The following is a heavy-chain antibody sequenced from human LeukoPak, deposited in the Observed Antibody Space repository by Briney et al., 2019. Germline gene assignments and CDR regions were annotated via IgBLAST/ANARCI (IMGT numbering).Heavy chain of an antibody. Sequence: GASVKVSCKASGYTFASYGISWVRQAPGQGLEWMGWISAYDGNTNYAQKLQGRVTMTTDASTSIAYMELRSLKSDDTAVYYCARAGRGWFGSMDVWGQGTTVTVSS. CDR2: ISAYDGNT. CDR1: GYTFASYG. J-gene: IGHJ6*02. CDR3: ARAGRGWFGSMDV. D-gene: IGHD3-10*01. V-gene: IGHV1-18*01.